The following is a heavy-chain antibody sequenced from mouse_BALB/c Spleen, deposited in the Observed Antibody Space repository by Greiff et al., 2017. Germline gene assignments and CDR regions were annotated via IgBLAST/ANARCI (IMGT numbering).Heavy chain of an antibody. V-gene: IGHV5-4*02. CDR1: GFTFSDYY. Sequence: EVQGVESGGGLVKPGGSLKLSCAASGFTFSDYYMYWVRQTPEKRLEWVATISDGGSYTYYPDSVKGRFTISRDNAKNNLYLQMSSLKSEDTAMYYCARDPGSYGAMDYWGQGTSVTVSS. D-gene: IGHD1-1*02. CDR2: ISDGGSYT. J-gene: IGHJ4*01. CDR3: ARDPGSYGAMDY.